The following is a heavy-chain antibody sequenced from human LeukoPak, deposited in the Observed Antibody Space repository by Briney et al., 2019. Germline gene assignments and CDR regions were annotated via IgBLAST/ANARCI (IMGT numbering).Heavy chain of an antibody. CDR3: ARDGGGSYYSD. D-gene: IGHD1-26*01. CDR2: VNGYNGNT. J-gene: IGHJ4*02. Sequence: ASVKVSCKASGYTFTSYGISWVRQAPGQGLEWMGWVNGYNGNTNYAQKFQGRVAMTTDTSTSTAYVELRSLRSDDTAVYYCARDGGGSYYSDWGQGTLVTVSS. CDR1: GYTFTSYG. V-gene: IGHV1-18*01.